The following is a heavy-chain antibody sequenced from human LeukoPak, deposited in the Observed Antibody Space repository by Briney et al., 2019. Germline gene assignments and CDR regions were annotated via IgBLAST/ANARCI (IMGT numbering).Heavy chain of an antibody. CDR1: GGSISSYY. V-gene: IGHV4-59*01. CDR2: IYYSGST. CDR3: ARGRVVIDGPFFDY. J-gene: IGHJ4*02. Sequence: SETLSLTCTVSGGSISSYYWSWIRQPPGKGLEWIGYIYYSGSTNYNPSLKSRVTISVDTSKNQFSLKLSSVTAADTAVYYCARGRVVIDGPFFDYWGQGTLVTVSS. D-gene: IGHD3-3*01.